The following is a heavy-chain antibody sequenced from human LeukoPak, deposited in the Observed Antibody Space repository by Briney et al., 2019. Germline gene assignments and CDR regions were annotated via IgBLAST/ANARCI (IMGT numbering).Heavy chain of an antibody. J-gene: IGHJ4*02. CDR1: GGSISGSNHY. D-gene: IGHD4-23*01. CDR2: IYYSGTT. V-gene: IGHV4-39*07. Sequence: SETLSLTCTVSGGSISGSNHYWGWIRQPPGKGLECIGNIYYSGTTYYNPSLKSRVSISVDTSKNQFSLKLSSVTAADTAVYYCARVGIRWYPNYYFDYWGQGTLVTVSS. CDR3: ARVGIRWYPNYYFDY.